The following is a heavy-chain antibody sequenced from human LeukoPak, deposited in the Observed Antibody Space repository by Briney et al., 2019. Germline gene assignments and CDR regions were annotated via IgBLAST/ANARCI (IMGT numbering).Heavy chain of an antibody. V-gene: IGHV4-39*01. CDR1: GDSISTGSYY. J-gene: IGHJ4*02. CDR2: IFYSGST. D-gene: IGHD5-24*01. CDR3: ARHGMRDGYNYAFDY. Sequence: SETLSLTCTVSGDSISTGSYYWGWIRQPPGKGLEWIGSIFYSGSTYYTPSTLKSRITISVDTSKNQFSMILSSVTAADMAVYYCARHGMRDGYNYAFDYWGQGTLVTVSS.